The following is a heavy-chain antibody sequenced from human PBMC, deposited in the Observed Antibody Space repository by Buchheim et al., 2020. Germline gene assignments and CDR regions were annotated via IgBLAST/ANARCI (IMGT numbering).Heavy chain of an antibody. CDR2: VYHDGST. CDR3: ARGFSAYDLYFDY. CDR1: GGAISSYY. J-gene: IGHJ4*02. V-gene: IGHV4-59*01. Sequence: QVQLQESGPGLVKPSETLSLTCTVSGGAISSYYWSWIRQSPGKGLKWIGYVYHDGSTSYNAALKSRVTMSVETSKNRFSLKLTSVTAADTAVYYCARGFSAYDLYFDYWGQGT. D-gene: IGHD5-12*01.